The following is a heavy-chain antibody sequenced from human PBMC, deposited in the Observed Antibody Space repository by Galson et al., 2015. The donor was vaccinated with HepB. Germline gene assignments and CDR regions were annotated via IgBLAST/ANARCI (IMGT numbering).Heavy chain of an antibody. J-gene: IGHJ6*02. V-gene: IGHV3-33*08. Sequence: SLRLSCAASGFTFSSYGMHWVRQAPGKGLEWVAVIWYDGSNKYYADSVKGRFTISRDNSKNTLYLQMNSLRAEDTAVYYCARELLGFGEFIYYYYYGMDVWGQGTTVTVSS. CDR2: IWYDGSNK. D-gene: IGHD3-10*01. CDR1: GFTFSSYG. CDR3: ARELLGFGEFIYYYYYGMDV.